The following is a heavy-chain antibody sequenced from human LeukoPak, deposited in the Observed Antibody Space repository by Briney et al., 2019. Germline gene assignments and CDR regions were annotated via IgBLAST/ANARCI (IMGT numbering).Heavy chain of an antibody. Sequence: ASVKASCKASGYTFTGYYIHWVRQAPGQGLEWMGWINPNSGGTNYAQKFQGRVTMTRDTSISTAYMELSRLRSDDTAVYYCANLREEHDFWSFDNWGQGTLVTVSS. CDR1: GYTFTGYY. D-gene: IGHD3-3*01. CDR3: ANLREEHDFWSFDN. V-gene: IGHV1-2*02. J-gene: IGHJ4*02. CDR2: INPNSGGT.